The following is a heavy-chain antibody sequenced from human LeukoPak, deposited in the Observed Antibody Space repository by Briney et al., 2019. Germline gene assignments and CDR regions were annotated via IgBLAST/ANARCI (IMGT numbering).Heavy chain of an antibody. CDR2: IYHSGST. V-gene: IGHV4-30-2*01. Sequence: PSETLSLTCAVSCGSITSGGYSWSWIRQPPGKGLEWIGYIYHSGSTYYNPSLKSRVTISVDTSKNQFSLKLSSVTAADTAVYYCATTGIVGAISRQYYFDYWGQGTLVTVSS. CDR3: ATTGIVGAISRQYYFDY. J-gene: IGHJ4*02. D-gene: IGHD1-26*01. CDR1: CGSITSGGYS.